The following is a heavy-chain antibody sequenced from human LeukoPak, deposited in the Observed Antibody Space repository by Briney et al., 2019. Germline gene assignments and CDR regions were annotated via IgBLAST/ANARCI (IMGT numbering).Heavy chain of an antibody. J-gene: IGHJ4*02. CDR3: ARGINWNDETGLDY. Sequence: KSSETLSLTCTVSGGSISSNSYYWGWIRQPPGKGLEWIGNIYYSGSINYNPSLKSRVTISVDTSKNQFPLTLSSVTAADTAVYYCARGINWNDETGLDYWGQGTLVTVSS. CDR1: GGSISSNSYY. V-gene: IGHV4-39*06. CDR2: IYYSGSI. D-gene: IGHD1-20*01.